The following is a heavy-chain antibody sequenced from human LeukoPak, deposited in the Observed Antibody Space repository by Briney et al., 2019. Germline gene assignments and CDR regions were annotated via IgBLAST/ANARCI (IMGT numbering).Heavy chain of an antibody. CDR2: IYGGGST. D-gene: IGHD4-17*01. CDR1: GFTVSSNY. J-gene: IGHJ1*01. Sequence: PGGSLRLSCAASGFTVSSNYMSWVRQAPGKGLEWVSVIYGGGSTYYADSVKGRFTISRDNSKNTLYLQMNSLRAEDTAVYYCASCDYGDYPEYFQHWGQGTLVTVSS. V-gene: IGHV3-66*01. CDR3: ASCDYGDYPEYFQH.